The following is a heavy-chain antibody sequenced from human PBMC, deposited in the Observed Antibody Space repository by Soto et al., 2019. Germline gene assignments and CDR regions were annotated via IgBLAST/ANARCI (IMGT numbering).Heavy chain of an antibody. CDR1: GFTFSHYN. Sequence: GGSMRLSCTASGFTFSHYNMNWVRQTPGKGLEWVSYIGAGSSPAYYADSVKGRFTISRDNAQNSLFLQMNSLRDEDTAVYYCVRDNRLRFFDWTQFDPWGRGTLVTVSS. V-gene: IGHV3-48*02. CDR2: IGAGSSPA. CDR3: VRDNRLRFFDWTQFDP. D-gene: IGHD3-9*01. J-gene: IGHJ5*02.